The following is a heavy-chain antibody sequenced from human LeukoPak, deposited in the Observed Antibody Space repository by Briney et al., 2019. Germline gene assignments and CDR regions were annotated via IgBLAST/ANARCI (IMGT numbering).Heavy chain of an antibody. V-gene: IGHV1-2*02. Sequence: GASVKVSCKASGYTFTDYYIHWVRQAPGQGLEWMGWINPNSGGTNYAQKFQGRVTMTRDTSISTAYMELSRLRSGDTAVYYCARDARSGSYYRPLGWFDPWGQGTLVTVSS. D-gene: IGHD3-10*01. CDR3: ARDARSGSYYRPLGWFDP. J-gene: IGHJ5*02. CDR2: INPNSGGT. CDR1: GYTFTDYY.